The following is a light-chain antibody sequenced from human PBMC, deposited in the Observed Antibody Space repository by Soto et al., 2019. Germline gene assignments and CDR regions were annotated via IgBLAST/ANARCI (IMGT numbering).Light chain of an antibody. CDR2: SFN. CDR3: AAWDDRLNGYV. Sequence: QPALTQPPSASGTPGQRVTISCSGCSSNIGSNTVNCYQQLPGTAPKLLIYSFNERPSGVSDRFSGSKSATSASLAIRGRQFEDEAIYYCAAWDDRLNGYVFGTGTKVTVL. CDR1: SSNIGSNT. J-gene: IGLJ1*01. V-gene: IGLV1-44*01.